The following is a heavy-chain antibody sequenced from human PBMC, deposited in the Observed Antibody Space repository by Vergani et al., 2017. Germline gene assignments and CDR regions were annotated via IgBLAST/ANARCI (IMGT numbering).Heavy chain of an antibody. CDR3: ARDRDRSGYLYYFDY. CDR1: GYTFTGYY. Sequence: QVQLVQSGAEVKKPGASVKVSCKASGYTFTGYYMHWVRQAPGQGLEWMGWINPNSGGTNYAQKFQGRVTMTRDTSISTAYMELSRLRSDDTAVYYCARDRDRSGYLYYFDYWGQGTLVTVSS. D-gene: IGHD3-22*01. V-gene: IGHV1-2*02. J-gene: IGHJ4*02. CDR2: INPNSGGT.